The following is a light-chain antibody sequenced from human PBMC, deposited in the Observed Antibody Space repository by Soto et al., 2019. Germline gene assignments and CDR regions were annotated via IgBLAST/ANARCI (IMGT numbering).Light chain of an antibody. CDR3: SSYSISTAYL. CDR1: SSDVGGYDY. J-gene: IGLJ1*01. Sequence: QSALTQPASVSGSPGQSSTLSCTGTSSDVGGYDYVSWYQLHPGKAPKFMVFEVNNRPSGVFYRFSGSKSGNTASLTISGLQAEDEADYFCSSYSISTAYLFGTGTKVTVL. V-gene: IGLV2-14*01. CDR2: EVN.